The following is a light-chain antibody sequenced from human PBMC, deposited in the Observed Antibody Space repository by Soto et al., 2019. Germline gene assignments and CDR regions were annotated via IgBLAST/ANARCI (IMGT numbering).Light chain of an antibody. CDR3: CSFSGSPYV. V-gene: IGLV2-11*01. J-gene: IGLJ1*01. CDR1: SSDVGGYNY. Sequence: QSALTQPRSVSGSPGQSVTISCTGTSSDVGGYNYVSWYQQHPGKAPKLMIYDVTKRPSGVPDRFSGSKSGNTASLTISGLQAEDEADYYWCSFSGSPYVFGSGTKLTVL. CDR2: DVT.